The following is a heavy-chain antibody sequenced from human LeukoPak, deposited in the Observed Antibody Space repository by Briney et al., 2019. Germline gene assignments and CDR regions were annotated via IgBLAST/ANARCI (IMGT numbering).Heavy chain of an antibody. D-gene: IGHD1-14*01. CDR1: GFTFNTNA. CDR2: ISGSGGST. CDR3: AKIEIPGTPNYYGMDV. J-gene: IGHJ6*02. Sequence: GGSLRLSCAASGFTFNTNAMSWVRQAPGKGLEWVSAISGSGGSTYYADSVKGRFTISRDNSKNTLYLQMNSLRAEDTAVYYCAKIEIPGTPNYYGMDVWGQGTTVTVSS. V-gene: IGHV3-23*01.